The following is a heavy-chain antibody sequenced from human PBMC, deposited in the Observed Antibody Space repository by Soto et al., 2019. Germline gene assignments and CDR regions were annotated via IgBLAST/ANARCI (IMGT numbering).Heavy chain of an antibody. CDR3: ARGSSGYISSWYYFDY. CDR2: ISGIGGST. V-gene: IGHV3-23*01. D-gene: IGHD6-13*01. CDR1: GFTFTDYA. J-gene: IGHJ4*02. Sequence: LRLSCAASGFTFTDYALSWVRQAPVKGLEWVATISGIGGSTYLADSVKGRLSISRDNSKNTVSLLMNSLRAEDTAVYFCARGSSGYISSWYYFDYWGRGTLVTVSS.